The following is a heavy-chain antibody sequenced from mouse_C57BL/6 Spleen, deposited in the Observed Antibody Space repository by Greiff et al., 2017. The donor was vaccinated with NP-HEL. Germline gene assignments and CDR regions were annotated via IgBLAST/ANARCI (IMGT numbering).Heavy chain of an antibody. V-gene: IGHV1-59*01. CDR2: IDPSDSYT. J-gene: IGHJ2*01. CDR3: ARSGAAQATWDY. D-gene: IGHD3-2*02. Sequence: VQLQQPGAELVRPGTSVKLSCKASGYTFTSYWMHWVKQRPGQGLEWIGVIDPSDSYTNYNQKFKGKATLTVDTSSSTAYMQLSSLTSEDSAVYYCARSGAAQATWDYWGQGTTLTVSS. CDR1: GYTFTSYW.